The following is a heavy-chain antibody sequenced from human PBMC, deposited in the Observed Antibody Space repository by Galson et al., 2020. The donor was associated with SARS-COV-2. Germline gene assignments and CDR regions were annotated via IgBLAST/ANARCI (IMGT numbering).Heavy chain of an antibody. Sequence: SETLSLTCTVSGGSVSSGSYYWSWIRQPPGKGLEWIGYIFYSGGTNYNPSLKSRVTISLDTSKNQFSLELSSMTAADTAVYYCARDLRNSFKVATKRGYGMDVWGQGTTVTVSS. V-gene: IGHV4-61*01. CDR2: IFYSGGT. D-gene: IGHD5-12*01. J-gene: IGHJ6*02. CDR1: GGSVSSGSYY. CDR3: ARDLRNSFKVATKRGYGMDV.